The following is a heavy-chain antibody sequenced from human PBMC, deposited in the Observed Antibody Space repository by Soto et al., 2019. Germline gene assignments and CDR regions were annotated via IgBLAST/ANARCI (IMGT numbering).Heavy chain of an antibody. CDR1: GAPISSGDYY. Sequence: QVKLQESGPGLLKPSQTLSLTCTVSGAPISSGDYYWSWVRQAPGKGLEWVGYIYYSGSTYYNPSLNSRLAISLDVSKNLLSLRLTSVTASDPAVYFCARGGYGVDNLSYWGRECWSPSP. V-gene: IGHV4-30-4*01. CDR2: IYYSGST. J-gene: IGHJ4*02. CDR3: ARGGYGVDNLSY. D-gene: IGHD4-17*01.